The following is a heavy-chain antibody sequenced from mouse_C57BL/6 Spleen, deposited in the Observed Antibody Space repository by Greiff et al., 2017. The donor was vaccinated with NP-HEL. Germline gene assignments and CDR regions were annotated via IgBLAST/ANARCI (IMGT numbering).Heavy chain of an antibody. D-gene: IGHD2-4*01. CDR3: ARKGIYDYDVPDY. Sequence: QVQLQQPGAELVRPGTSVKLSCKASGYTFTSYWMHWVKQRPGQGLEWIGVIDPSDSYTNYNQKFKGKATLTVDTSSSTAYMQLSSLTSEDSAVYYCARKGIYDYDVPDYWGQGTTLTVSS. J-gene: IGHJ2*01. CDR1: GYTFTSYW. CDR2: IDPSDSYT. V-gene: IGHV1-59*01.